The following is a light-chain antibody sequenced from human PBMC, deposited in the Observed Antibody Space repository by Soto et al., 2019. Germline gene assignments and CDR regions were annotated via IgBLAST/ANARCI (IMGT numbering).Light chain of an antibody. Sequence: AIRMTQSPSSLSASTGDRVTITCRASQGISSYLAWYQQKPGKAPKLLIYAASTLQSGVPSRFSGSGSETALTLIISCLQSDDFTTYYCQQYDTYSSSLTFGGGTKVDI. CDR1: QGISSY. CDR2: AAS. J-gene: IGKJ4*01. CDR3: QQYDTYSSSLT. V-gene: IGKV1-8*01.